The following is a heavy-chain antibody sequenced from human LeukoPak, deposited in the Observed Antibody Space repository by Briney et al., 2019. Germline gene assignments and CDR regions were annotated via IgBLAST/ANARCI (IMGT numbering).Heavy chain of an antibody. CDR1: GGSVSSGSYY. Sequence: SETLSLTCTVSGGSVSSGSYYWSWIRQPPGKGLEWIGYIYYSGSTNYNPSLKSRVTISVDTSKNQFSLKLSSVTAADTAVYYCATVETNYYYYGMDVWGQGTTVTVSS. CDR2: IYYSGST. CDR3: ATVETNYYYYGMDV. V-gene: IGHV4-61*01. D-gene: IGHD5-24*01. J-gene: IGHJ6*02.